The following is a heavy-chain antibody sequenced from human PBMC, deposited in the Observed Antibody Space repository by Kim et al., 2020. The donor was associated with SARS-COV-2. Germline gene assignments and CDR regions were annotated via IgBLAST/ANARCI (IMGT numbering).Heavy chain of an antibody. CDR1: GFTFSTYA. D-gene: IGHD2-15*01. J-gene: IGHJ4*02. V-gene: IGHV3-23*03. CDR2: ISSGGSST. CDR3: AKELCLRGYCRGGSPPDY. Sequence: GGSLRLSCAASGFTFSTYAMSWVRQAPGKGLEWVSVISSGGSSTYYADSVKGRFTISRDNSKNTLYLQMNSLRAEDTAVYYCAKELCLRGYCRGGSPPDYWGQGTLVTVSS.